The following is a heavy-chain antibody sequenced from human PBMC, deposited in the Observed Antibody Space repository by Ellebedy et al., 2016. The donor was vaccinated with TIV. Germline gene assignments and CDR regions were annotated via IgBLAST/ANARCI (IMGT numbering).Heavy chain of an antibody. D-gene: IGHD5-18*01. J-gene: IGHJ3*02. Sequence: GGSLRLSCAASGFIFSDYAMHWVRQAPGKGLEWVAVTSYDGSTEYYAESMKGRFSISRDNSKNTLSLQIHSLRDDDTAVYYCASAQRGYRSAYQGDDAFDTWGQGTMVTVSS. CDR3: ASAQRGYRSAYQGDDAFDT. V-gene: IGHV3-30-3*01. CDR2: TSYDGSTE. CDR1: GFIFSDYA.